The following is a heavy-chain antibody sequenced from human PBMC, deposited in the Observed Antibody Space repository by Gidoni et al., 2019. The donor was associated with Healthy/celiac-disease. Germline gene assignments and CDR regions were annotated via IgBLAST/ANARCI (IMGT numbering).Heavy chain of an antibody. J-gene: IGHJ6*03. V-gene: IGHV1-24*01. Sequence: QVQLVQSGAEVKKPGASLKVSCKVSGYTLTELSMHWVRQAPGKGLEWMGGFDPEDGETIYAQKFQGRVTMTEDTSTDTAYMELSSLRSEDTAVYYCATEAIEPILGSYYYYYMDVWGKGTTVTVSS. CDR1: GYTLTELS. D-gene: IGHD2-2*02. CDR3: ATEAIEPILGSYYYYYMDV. CDR2: FDPEDGET.